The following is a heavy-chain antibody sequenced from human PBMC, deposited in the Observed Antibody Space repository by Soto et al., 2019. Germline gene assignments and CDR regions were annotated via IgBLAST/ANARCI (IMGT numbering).Heavy chain of an antibody. V-gene: IGHV3-30*18. D-gene: IGHD4-17*01. CDR3: ANVMVTTLYWYKHGLDM. J-gene: IGHJ6*02. CDR2: ISYDGTNK. CDR1: GFTFDEFG. Sequence: PGGSLRLSCAASGFTFDEFGMSWVRQVPGKGLEWVAVISYDGTNKYYAESVKGRFTISRDDSKNTLYLQMNSLSAEDTAVYYCANVMVTTLYWYKHGLDMWGQGTTVTVSS.